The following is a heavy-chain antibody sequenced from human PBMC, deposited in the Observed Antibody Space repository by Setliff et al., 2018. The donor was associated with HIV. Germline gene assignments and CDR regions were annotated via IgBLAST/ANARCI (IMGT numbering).Heavy chain of an antibody. V-gene: IGHV1-2*02. D-gene: IGHD2-15*01. J-gene: IGHJ6*02. CDR1: GYTFIDYY. CDR3: ARDHCSGSGCYESYYYGMDV. CDR2: VNPNSGGT. Sequence: ASVKVSCKASGYTFIDYYMHWVRQAPGQGLEWMGWVNPNSGGTNYAQKFQGRVTVTRDTSINTAYMELSGLTSDDTAVYYCARDHCSGSGCYESYYYGMDVWGQGTTVTVSS.